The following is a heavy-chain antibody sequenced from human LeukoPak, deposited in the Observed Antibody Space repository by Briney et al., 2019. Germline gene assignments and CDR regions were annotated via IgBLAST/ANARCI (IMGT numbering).Heavy chain of an antibody. D-gene: IGHD3-10*01. V-gene: IGHV4-38-2*02. J-gene: IGHJ4*02. CDR3: ARDWYTTYYYGSGSYQTPPRF. CDR1: DYSISSGCN. Sequence: PSETLVLTCAVADYSISSGCNSGWIRQPPEKGLEWIGSIYHSGSTYYNPSLKSRVTISVDTSKNQFSLKLSSVTAADTAVYYCARDWYTTYYYGSGSYQTPPRFWGQGTLVTVSS. CDR2: IYHSGST.